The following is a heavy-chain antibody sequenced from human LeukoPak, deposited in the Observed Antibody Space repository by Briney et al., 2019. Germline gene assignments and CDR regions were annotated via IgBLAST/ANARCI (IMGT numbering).Heavy chain of an antibody. CDR1: GGTFSSYA. Sequence: SVKVSCKASGGTFSSYAISWVRQAPGQGLEWMGRIIPIFGIANYAQKFQGRVTITADKSTSTAYMELSSLRSEDTAVYYCARKTLKGGPQAFDIWGQGTMVTVSS. J-gene: IGHJ3*02. D-gene: IGHD2-15*01. CDR3: ARKTLKGGPQAFDI. CDR2: IIPIFGIA. V-gene: IGHV1-69*04.